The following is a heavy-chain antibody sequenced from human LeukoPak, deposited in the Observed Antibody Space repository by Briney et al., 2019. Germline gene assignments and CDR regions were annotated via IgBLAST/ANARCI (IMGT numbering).Heavy chain of an antibody. V-gene: IGHV3-48*03. Sequence: GGSLRLSCAASGFTFSSYEMNWVRQAPGKGLEWVSYISSSGSTIYYADSVKGRFTISRDNAKNSLYLQMNSLRAEDTAVYYCARADYDFWSGYTYWGQGTLVTVSS. CDR1: GFTFSSYE. CDR2: ISSSGSTI. D-gene: IGHD3-3*01. J-gene: IGHJ4*02. CDR3: ARADYDFWSGYTY.